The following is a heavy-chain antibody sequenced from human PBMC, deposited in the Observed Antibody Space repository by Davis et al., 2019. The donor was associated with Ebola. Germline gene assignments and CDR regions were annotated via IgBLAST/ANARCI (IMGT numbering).Heavy chain of an antibody. Sequence: ASVKVSCKSSGYTFTSYGISWVRQAPGQGLEWMGWISGFNGNRNYADSLLGRVTMAIDAGTDTASMELRSLRSDDTAMYYCARSSTSIYGVAMTNDAFDFWGQGTMVIVSS. D-gene: IGHD3-3*01. CDR2: ISGFNGNR. J-gene: IGHJ3*01. V-gene: IGHV1-18*01. CDR1: GYTFTSYG. CDR3: ARSSTSIYGVAMTNDAFDF.